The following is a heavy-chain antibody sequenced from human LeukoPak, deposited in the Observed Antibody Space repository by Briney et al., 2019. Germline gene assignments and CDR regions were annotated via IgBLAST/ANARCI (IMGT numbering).Heavy chain of an antibody. J-gene: IGHJ4*02. CDR3: ARVRSAYCGGDCHHIDY. D-gene: IGHD2-21*02. CDR1: GGSISSGDYY. Sequence: SRTLSLTCTVSGGSISSGDYYWSWIRQPPGKGLEWIGYTYYSGSTYYNPSLKSRVTISVDTSKNQFSLKLSSVTAADTAVYYCARVRSAYCGGDCHHIDYWGQGTLVTVSS. V-gene: IGHV4-30-4*01. CDR2: TYYSGST.